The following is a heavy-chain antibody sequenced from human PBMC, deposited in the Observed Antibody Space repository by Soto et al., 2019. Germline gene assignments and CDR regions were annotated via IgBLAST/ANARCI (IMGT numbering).Heavy chain of an antibody. CDR3: AHRKSSYYSSENTYYYGMDV. V-gene: IGHV2-5*01. CDR1: GFSLSTSGTG. D-gene: IGHD3-10*01. CDR2: IYWTDGK. Sequence: QITLKESGPTLVKPTQTLTLTCTFSGFSLSTSGTGVAWIRQPPEKALEWLAVIYWTDGKRYSPSLKSRLTITKDTSKNQVVLTTTDMDPVDTATYYCAHRKSSYYSSENTYYYGMDVWGQGTTVTVSS. J-gene: IGHJ6*02.